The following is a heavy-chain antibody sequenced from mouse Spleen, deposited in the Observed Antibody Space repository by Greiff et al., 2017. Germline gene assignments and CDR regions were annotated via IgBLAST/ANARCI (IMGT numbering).Heavy chain of an antibody. D-gene: IGHD2-4*01. V-gene: IGHV1-7*01. Sequence: QVQLKQSGAELAKPGASVKLSCKASGYTFTSYWMHWVKQRPGQGLEWIGYINPSSGYTKYNQTFKDKATLTADKASSTAYMQLSSLRYEDSAVYYCATGDYAAAWFAYWGQGTLVTVSA. CDR1: GYTFTSYW. J-gene: IGHJ3*01. CDR3: ATGDYAAAWFAY. CDR2: INPSSGYT.